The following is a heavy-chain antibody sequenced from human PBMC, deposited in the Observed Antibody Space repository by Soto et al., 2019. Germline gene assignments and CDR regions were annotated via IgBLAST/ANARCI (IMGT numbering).Heavy chain of an antibody. CDR1: GFTFSSYG. J-gene: IGHJ4*02. Sequence: QVQLVESGGGVVQPGRSLRLSCAASGFTFSSYGMHWVRQAPGKGLEWVAVIWDDGINKYYADSVKGRFTISRDNSKHTLYLQMNSLRAEDTAVYYCAMCYDYVGGSYPDYWGQGTLVTVSS. V-gene: IGHV3-33*01. D-gene: IGHD3-16*01. CDR2: IWDDGINK. CDR3: AMCYDYVGGSYPDY.